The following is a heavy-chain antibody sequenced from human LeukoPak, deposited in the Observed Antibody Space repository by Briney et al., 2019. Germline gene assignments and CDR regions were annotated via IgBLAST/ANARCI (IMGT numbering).Heavy chain of an antibody. J-gene: IGHJ4*02. V-gene: IGHV3-21*04. Sequence: GGSLRLSCAASGFTFSSYSMNWVRQAPGKGLEWVSSISSSSSYIYYADSVKGRFTISGDNSKNTLYLQMNSLRAEDTAVYYCAKDQGKEWTGLFDYWGQGTLVTVSS. CDR2: ISSSSSYI. CDR3: AKDQGKEWTGLFDY. D-gene: IGHD3/OR15-3a*01. CDR1: GFTFSSYS.